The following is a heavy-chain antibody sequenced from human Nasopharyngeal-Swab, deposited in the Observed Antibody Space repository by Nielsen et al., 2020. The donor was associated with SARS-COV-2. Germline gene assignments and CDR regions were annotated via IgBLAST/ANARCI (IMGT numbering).Heavy chain of an antibody. D-gene: IGHD3-10*01. V-gene: IGHV3-30*03. CDR1: GFAFSNHG. J-gene: IGHJ4*02. CDR3: VRDVSYASGSVYNFDH. CDR2: ISYEGSSI. Sequence: GGSLRLSCAASGFAFSNHGMHWVRQAPGKGLEWVGVISYEGSSIHYEDSLKGRFTISRDNFRNTVNLQMSALRLEDTAVYFCVRDVSYASGSVYNFDHWGRGTLVTVSS.